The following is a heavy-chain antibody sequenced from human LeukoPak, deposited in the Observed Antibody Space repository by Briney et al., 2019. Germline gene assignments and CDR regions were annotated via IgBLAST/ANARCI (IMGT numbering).Heavy chain of an antibody. CDR3: ARDQPLYYYDSSGYFLAN. J-gene: IGHJ4*02. CDR2: ISATGRST. D-gene: IGHD3-22*01. CDR1: GFSFSNYG. Sequence: GGSLRLSCAASGFSFSNYGMSWVRQAPGKGLEWVSAISATGRSTYYADSVKGRLTISRDNFRNTLYLQMSSLRAEDTAVYYCARDQPLYYYDSSGYFLANWGQGTLVTVSS. V-gene: IGHV3-23*01.